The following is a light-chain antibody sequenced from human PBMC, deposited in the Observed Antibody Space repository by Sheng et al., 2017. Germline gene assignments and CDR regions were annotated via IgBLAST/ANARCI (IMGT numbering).Light chain of an antibody. CDR2: DIS. Sequence: EIVLTQSPATLSLSPGERATLSCRASQSVRTYLAWYQQKPGQAPRLLIYDISNRATGIPARFSGSGSGTDFTLTISSLEPEDFAVYCCQQRYSWPLTFGGGTRVEIK. CDR3: QQRYSWPLT. CDR1: QSVRTY. J-gene: IGKJ4*01. V-gene: IGKV3-11*01.